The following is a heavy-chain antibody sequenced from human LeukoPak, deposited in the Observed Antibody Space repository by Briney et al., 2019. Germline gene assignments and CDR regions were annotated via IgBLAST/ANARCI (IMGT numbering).Heavy chain of an antibody. CDR3: ARIPPYYYGSGSYDHDAFDI. CDR2: ISASGSAA. CDR1: GFTFRSFE. J-gene: IGHJ3*02. V-gene: IGHV3-48*03. Sequence: GGSLRLSCAASGFTFRSFEMNWVRQAPGKGLEWVSYISASGSAAYYADSVKGRFTISRDNSKNTLYLQMNSLRAEDTAVYYCARIPPYYYGSGSYDHDAFDIWGQGTMVTVSS. D-gene: IGHD3-10*01.